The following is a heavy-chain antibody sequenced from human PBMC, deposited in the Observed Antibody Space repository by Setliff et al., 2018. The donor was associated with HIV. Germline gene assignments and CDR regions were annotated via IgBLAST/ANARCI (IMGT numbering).Heavy chain of an antibody. CDR1: GYTFTSYG. CDR2: ISAYNGNT. Sequence: ASVKVSCKASGYTFTSYGISWVRQAPGQGLEWMGWISAYNGNTKYAQKVQGRVSMTTDTSTSTAYMELRSLTSEDTAVYYCARDGGYSVHQWFGDAFDIWGQGTMVTVSS. J-gene: IGHJ3*02. V-gene: IGHV1-18*01. CDR3: ARDGGYSVHQWFGDAFDI. D-gene: IGHD5-12*01.